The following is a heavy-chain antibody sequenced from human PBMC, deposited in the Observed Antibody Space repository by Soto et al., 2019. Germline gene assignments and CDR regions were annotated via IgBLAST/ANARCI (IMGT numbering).Heavy chain of an antibody. CDR3: ARVPVTIFGVVPPPPYYYYYMDV. Sequence: GGSLRLSCAASGFTFSDYYMSWIRQAPGKGLEWVSYISSSGSTIYYADSVKGRFTISRGNAKNSLYLQMNSLRAEDTAVYYCARVPVTIFGVVPPPPYYYYYMDVWGKGNTVTVSS. D-gene: IGHD3-3*01. CDR1: GFTFSDYY. J-gene: IGHJ6*03. CDR2: ISSSGSTI. V-gene: IGHV3-11*01.